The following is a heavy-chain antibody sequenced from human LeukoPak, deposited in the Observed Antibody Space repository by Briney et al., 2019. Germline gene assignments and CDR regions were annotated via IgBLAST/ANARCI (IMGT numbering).Heavy chain of an antibody. CDR1: GGYFSGYY. Sequence: SETLSLTCAVYGGYFSGYYCSWIRQPPGKGLEWIGEINHSGSTNYNPSLKSRVTISVDTSKNQFSLKLSSVTAADTAVYYCARGLSVFRYSSSWSRGDIDYWGQGTLVTVSS. D-gene: IGHD6-13*01. CDR2: INHSGST. V-gene: IGHV4-34*01. J-gene: IGHJ4*02. CDR3: ARGLSVFRYSSSWSRGDIDY.